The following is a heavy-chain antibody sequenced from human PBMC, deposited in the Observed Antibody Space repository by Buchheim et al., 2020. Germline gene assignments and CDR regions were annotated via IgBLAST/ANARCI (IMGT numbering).Heavy chain of an antibody. V-gene: IGHV3-73*02. Sequence: EVQLVESGGGLVQPGGSLKLSCAASGFTFSGSAMHWVRQASGKGLEWVGRIRSKANSYATAYAASVKGRFTISRDDSKNTAYLQINSLKTEDTAVYYCTSPSYGAPYGMDVWGQGTT. CDR2: IRSKANSYAT. CDR1: GFTFSGSA. J-gene: IGHJ6*02. D-gene: IGHD4-17*01. CDR3: TSPSYGAPYGMDV.